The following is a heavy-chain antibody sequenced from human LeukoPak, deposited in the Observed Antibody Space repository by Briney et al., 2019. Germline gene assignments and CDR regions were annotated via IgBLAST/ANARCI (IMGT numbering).Heavy chain of an antibody. D-gene: IGHD4-17*01. V-gene: IGHV3-21*01. Sequence: PGGSLRLSCAASGFTFSSYSMIWVRQAPGKGLEWVSSISSSSSYIYYADSVKGRFTISRDNAKNSLYLQMNSLRAEDTAVYYCARDSGNYGDYSFDIWGQGTMVTVSS. J-gene: IGHJ3*02. CDR1: GFTFSSYS. CDR2: ISSSSSYI. CDR3: ARDSGNYGDYSFDI.